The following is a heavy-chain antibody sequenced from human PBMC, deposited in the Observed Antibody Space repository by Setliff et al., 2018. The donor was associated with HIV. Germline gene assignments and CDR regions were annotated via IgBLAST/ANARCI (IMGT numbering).Heavy chain of an antibody. J-gene: IGHJ3*02. CDR2: IYYTGST. V-gene: IGHV4-59*01. CDR3: AREDGSNSHDTFEI. D-gene: IGHD1-1*01. CDR1: GGSISNDY. Sequence: PSETLSLTCTVSGGSISNDYWHWIRQSPGRGLEWIGYIYYTGSTNYNPSLKSRVAMSVDSSNHQFSLKLTSVTPADTAICYCAREDGSNSHDTFEIWGQGILVTVSS.